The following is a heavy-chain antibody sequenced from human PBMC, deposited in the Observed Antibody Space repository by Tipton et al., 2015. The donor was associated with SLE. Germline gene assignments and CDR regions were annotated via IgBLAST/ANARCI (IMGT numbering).Heavy chain of an antibody. V-gene: IGHV4-59*08. CDR2: IYHNGNT. Sequence: TLSLTCTVSGGSISSYYWSWIRQPPGKGLEWIAVIYHNGNTYYNPSLRSRVTISVDTSQNQFSLEVHSVTAADTAVYSCARGSNWFFDFWGHGTLVTVSS. CDR1: GGSISSYY. J-gene: IGHJ2*01. CDR3: ARGSNWFFDF. D-gene: IGHD2/OR15-2a*01.